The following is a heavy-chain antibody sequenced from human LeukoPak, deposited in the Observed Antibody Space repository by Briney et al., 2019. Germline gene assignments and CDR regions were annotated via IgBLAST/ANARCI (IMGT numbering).Heavy chain of an antibody. Sequence: PSETLSLTCTVSGGSISSSSYYWGWIRQPPGKGLEWIGSIYYSGSTYYNPSLKSRVTISVDTSKNQFSLKLSSVTAADTAVYYCARDSVDTAMVTNFDYWGQGTLVTVSS. CDR1: GGSISSSSYY. CDR3: ARDSVDTAMVTNFDY. J-gene: IGHJ4*02. CDR2: IYYSGST. D-gene: IGHD5-18*01. V-gene: IGHV4-39*07.